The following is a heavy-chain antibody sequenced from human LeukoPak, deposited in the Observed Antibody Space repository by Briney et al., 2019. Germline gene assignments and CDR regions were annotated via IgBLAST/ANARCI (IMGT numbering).Heavy chain of an antibody. CDR2: ISAYNGNT. J-gene: IGHJ4*02. V-gene: IGHV1-18*01. CDR3: ARGHSSSWLDY. D-gene: IGHD6-13*01. CDR1: GYTFTSYD. Sequence: GASVKVSCKASGYTFTSYDINWVRQATGQGLEWKGWISAYNGNTNYAQKLQGRVTMTTDTSTSTAYMELRSLRSDDTAVYYCARGHSSSWLDYWGQGTLVTVSS.